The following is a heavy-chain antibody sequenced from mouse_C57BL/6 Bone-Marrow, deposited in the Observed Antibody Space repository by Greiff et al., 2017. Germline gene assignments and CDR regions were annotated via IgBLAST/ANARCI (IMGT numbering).Heavy chain of an antibody. V-gene: IGHV1-50*01. J-gene: IGHJ3*01. CDR3: ARMRWLLLSAY. D-gene: IGHD2-3*01. CDR1: GYTFTSYW. Sequence: QVQLQQPGAELVKPGASVKLSCKASGYTFTSYWMQWVKQRPGQGLEWIGEIDPSDSYTNYNQKFKGKATLTVDTSSSTAYMQLSSLTSEDSAVYYCARMRWLLLSAYWGQGTLVTVSA. CDR2: IDPSDSYT.